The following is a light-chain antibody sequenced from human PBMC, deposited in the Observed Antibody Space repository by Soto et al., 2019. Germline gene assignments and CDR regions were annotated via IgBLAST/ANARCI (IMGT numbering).Light chain of an antibody. CDR3: QQYNSYPLT. V-gene: IGKV3-20*01. CDR1: QSVGSRY. Sequence: EIVLTQSPGTLPLSPGERVTLSCRASQSVGSRYLAWYQQKPGQAPRLLIYDASSRATGVPDRFSGSGSGTDFTLTISSLQPDDFATYYCQQYNSYPLTFGGGTKVDIK. J-gene: IGKJ4*01. CDR2: DAS.